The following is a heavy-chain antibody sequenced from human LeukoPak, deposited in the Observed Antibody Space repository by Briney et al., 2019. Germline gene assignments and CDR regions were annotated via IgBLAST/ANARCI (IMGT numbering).Heavy chain of an antibody. V-gene: IGHV3-7*03. D-gene: IGHD3-3*01. J-gene: IGHJ4*02. CDR3: ARDQYDTWSRRGNFDS. Sequence: GGSLRLSCATSGFTFSSYWMSWVRQAPGKGLEWVANIKQDGSEKNYVDSVKGRFTISRDNTKNSLYLQMNSLRAEDTAVFYCARDQYDTWSRRGNFDSWGQGTLVIVSS. CDR1: GFTFSSYW. CDR2: IKQDGSEK.